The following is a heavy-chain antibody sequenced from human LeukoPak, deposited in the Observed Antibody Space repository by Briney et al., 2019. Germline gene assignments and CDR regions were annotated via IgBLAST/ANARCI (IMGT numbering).Heavy chain of an antibody. CDR2: IRHDGSEK. CDR3: SKDYRYCSGTSCYHPWYFDY. V-gene: IGHV3-30*02. D-gene: IGHD2-2*01. J-gene: IGHJ4*02. Sequence: GGSLRLSCAASGFTFRNYGMRWVRQAPGKGLEWVTIIRHDGSEKLYADSVKGRFTISRDNSKNTLYLQMNSLRAEDTAVYYCSKDYRYCSGTSCYHPWYFDYWGQGTLVTVSS. CDR1: GFTFRNYG.